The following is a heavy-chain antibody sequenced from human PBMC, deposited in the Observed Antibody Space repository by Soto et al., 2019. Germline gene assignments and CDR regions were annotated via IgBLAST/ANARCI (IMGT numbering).Heavy chain of an antibody. V-gene: IGHV5-10-1*01. CDR3: ARQMGRIPVELDV. D-gene: IGHD6-19*01. J-gene: IGHJ6*02. Sequence: ESLTISCKGSGYSFTKHWISWVRRMPGKGLEWMGRIDPSDSYTNYSPSFRGHVTISTDNSINTAYLQWTSLKASDTAVYYCARQMGRIPVELDVSGQGTSVTV. CDR2: IDPSDSYT. CDR1: GYSFTKHW.